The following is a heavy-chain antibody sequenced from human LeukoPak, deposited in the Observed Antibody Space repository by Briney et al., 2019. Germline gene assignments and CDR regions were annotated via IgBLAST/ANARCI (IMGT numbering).Heavy chain of an antibody. Sequence: GGSLRLSCAASGFTFSSYSMNWVRQAPGKGLEWVSSISSSSSYIYYADSVKGRFTISRDNAKNSLYLQMNSPRAEDTAVYYCASEVAAMAHSFDYWGQGTLVTVSS. CDR2: ISSSSSYI. J-gene: IGHJ4*02. D-gene: IGHD5-18*01. CDR3: ASEVAAMAHSFDY. V-gene: IGHV3-21*01. CDR1: GFTFSSYS.